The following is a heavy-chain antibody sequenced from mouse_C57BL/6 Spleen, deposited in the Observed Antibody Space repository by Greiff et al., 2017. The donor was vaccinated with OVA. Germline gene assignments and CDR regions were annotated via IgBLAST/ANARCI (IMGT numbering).Heavy chain of an antibody. D-gene: IGHD1-1*01. CDR3: ARILRDYARDY. CDR1: GFTFSSYA. CDR2: ISDGGSYT. Sequence: EVKLVESGGGLVKPGGSLKLSCAASGFTFSSYAMSWVRQTPEKRLEWVATISDGGSYTYYPDNVKGRFTISRDNAKNNLYLQMSHLKSEDTAMYYCARILRDYARDYWGQGTSVTVSS. V-gene: IGHV5-4*03. J-gene: IGHJ4*01.